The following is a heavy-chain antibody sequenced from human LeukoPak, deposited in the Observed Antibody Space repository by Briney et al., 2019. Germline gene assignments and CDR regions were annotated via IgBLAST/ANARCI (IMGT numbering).Heavy chain of an antibody. J-gene: IGHJ4*02. CDR1: GFTFSSYA. D-gene: IGHD6-13*01. CDR2: ISYDGSNK. CDR3: ARERIAAAGAFDY. Sequence: GGSLRLSCAASGFTFSSYAMHWARQAPGKGLEWVAVISYDGSNKYYADSVKGRFTISRDNSKNTLYLQMNSLRAEDTAVYYCARERIAAAGAFDYWGQGTLVTVSS. V-gene: IGHV3-30-3*01.